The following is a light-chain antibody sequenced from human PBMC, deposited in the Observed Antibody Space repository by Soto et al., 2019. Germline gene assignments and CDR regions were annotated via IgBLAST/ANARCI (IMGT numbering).Light chain of an antibody. J-gene: IGLJ2*01. V-gene: IGLV1-47*02. Sequence: QSVLAQPPSASGTPGQRITISCSGSTSNIGSNLASWYQQLPGMAPKLLIYNDNQRPSGVPDRFSGSKSGTSASLAISGLLSEDEADYYCAAWDDTLGGVIFGGGTKLTVL. CDR1: TSNIGSNL. CDR2: NDN. CDR3: AAWDDTLGGVI.